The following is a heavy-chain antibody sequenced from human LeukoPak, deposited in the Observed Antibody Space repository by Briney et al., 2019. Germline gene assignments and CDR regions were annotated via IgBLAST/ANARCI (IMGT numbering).Heavy chain of an antibody. CDR3: ARGGDRMLFAMDV. J-gene: IGHJ6*02. V-gene: IGHV3-74*01. CDR1: GFTFSSYW. CDR2: IKSDGSST. Sequence: PGGSLRLSCAASGFTFSSYWMHRVRQAPGKGLVWVSRIKSDGSSTNYADSVKSRFTISRDNAKNTLYLQMNSLTAEDTAVYYCARGGDRMLFAMDVWGQGATVTVSS. D-gene: IGHD5-18*01.